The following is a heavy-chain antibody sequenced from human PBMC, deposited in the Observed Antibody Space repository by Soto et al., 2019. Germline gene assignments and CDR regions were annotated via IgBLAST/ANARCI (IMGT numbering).Heavy chain of an antibody. CDR2: INAGNGNI. CDR1: GYTLTRDA. V-gene: IGHV1-3*01. Sequence: QVQLVQSGAEVKKPGASVKVSLIASGYTLTRDAMQWVRQAPGQRLEWMGWINAGNGNIKYSQKFQGRVTITRDTSASTAYMELSSLRSEDTTVYYCARDLGGWTDYWGQGTLVTVSS. J-gene: IGHJ4*02. CDR3: ARDLGGWTDY. D-gene: IGHD6-19*01.